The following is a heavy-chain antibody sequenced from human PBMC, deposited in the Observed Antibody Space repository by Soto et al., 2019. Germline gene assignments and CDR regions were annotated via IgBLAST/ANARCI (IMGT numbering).Heavy chain of an antibody. CDR3: ASSVAGKRNPLDI. J-gene: IGHJ3*02. CDR1: GFTFTNAW. CDR2: IKSKTDGGTT. V-gene: IGHV3-15*07. D-gene: IGHD6-19*01. Sequence: GGSLRLSCAASGFTFTNAWINWVRQAPGKGLEWVGRIKSKTDGGTTDYAEPVKGRFAISRDDSNNMVYLQMNSLKIEDTAVYYCASSVAGKRNPLDIWGQGTTVTVSS.